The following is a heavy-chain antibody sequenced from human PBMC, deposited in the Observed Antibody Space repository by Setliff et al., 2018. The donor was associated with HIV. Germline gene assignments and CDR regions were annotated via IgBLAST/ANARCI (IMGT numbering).Heavy chain of an antibody. J-gene: IGHJ4*02. CDR2: INPNSGGT. Sequence: GASVKVSCKASGYTFTGYYMHWVRQAPGQGLEWMGWINPNSGGTNYAQKFQGWVTMTRDTSISTAYMELSRLRSDDTAVYYCARGNNSSGYWGYYFDYWGQGTLVTVSS. D-gene: IGHD3-22*01. V-gene: IGHV1-2*04. CDR3: ARGNNSSGYWGYYFDY. CDR1: GYTFTGYY.